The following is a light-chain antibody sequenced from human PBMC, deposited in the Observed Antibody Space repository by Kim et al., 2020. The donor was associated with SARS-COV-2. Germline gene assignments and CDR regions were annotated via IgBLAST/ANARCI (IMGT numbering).Light chain of an antibody. J-gene: IGKJ1*01. CDR2: TAS. CDR3: QQVSVSPWT. V-gene: IGKV1-5*03. CDR1: ESISDW. Sequence: DIRMSQSPSTLSASVGDRVTMTCRASESISDWLVWYQQKPGRAPKLLIYTASTLESGVPSRFSGSGSGTGFTLTINSLQPDDVAMYYCQQVSVSPWTFGQGTKVDIK.